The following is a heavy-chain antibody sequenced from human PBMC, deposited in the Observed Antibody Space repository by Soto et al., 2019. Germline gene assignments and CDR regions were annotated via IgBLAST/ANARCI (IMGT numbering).Heavy chain of an antibody. CDR1: GGTFSSYA. J-gene: IGHJ3*02. Sequence: ASVKVSCKASGGTFSSYAISWVRQAPGQGLEWMGGIIPILGIANYAQKFQGRVTITADKSTSTAYMELSSLRSEDTAVYYCARGVVPAAMRLYYGAFDIWGQGTMVTVSS. CDR2: IIPILGIA. D-gene: IGHD2-2*01. CDR3: ARGVVPAAMRLYYGAFDI. V-gene: IGHV1-69*10.